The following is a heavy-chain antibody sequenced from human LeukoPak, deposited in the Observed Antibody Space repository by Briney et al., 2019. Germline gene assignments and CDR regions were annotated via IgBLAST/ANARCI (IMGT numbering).Heavy chain of an antibody. J-gene: IGHJ4*02. Sequence: ASVKVSCKASGGTFSSYAISWVRQAPGQGLECMGIINPSGGSTSYAQKFQGRVTMTRDTSTSTVYMELSSLRSEDMAVYYCARAPPGGPHYFDYWGQGTLVTVSS. CDR2: INPSGGST. CDR1: GGTFSSYA. V-gene: IGHV1-46*01. D-gene: IGHD3-10*01. CDR3: ARAPPGGPHYFDY.